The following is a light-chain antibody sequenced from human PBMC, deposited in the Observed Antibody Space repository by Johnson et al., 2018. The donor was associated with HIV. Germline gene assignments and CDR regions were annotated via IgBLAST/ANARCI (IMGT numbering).Light chain of an antibody. J-gene: IGLJ1*01. CDR2: DNN. Sequence: QLVLTQPPSVSAAPGQRVTISCSGSTSNFENYYVSWYQQLPGTAPKLLIYDNNKRPSGIRDRFSGSKSGTSATLGITGLQTGDEADYYCGTWDSSLSAYVIGTGTKVTVL. CDR3: GTWDSSLSAYV. CDR1: TSNFENYY. V-gene: IGLV1-51*01.